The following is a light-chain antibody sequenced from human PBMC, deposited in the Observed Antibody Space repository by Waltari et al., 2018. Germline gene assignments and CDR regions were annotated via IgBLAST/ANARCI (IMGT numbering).Light chain of an antibody. CDR2: DVR. V-gene: IGLV2-14*03. CDR3: SSSTSTSTLA. J-gene: IGLJ2*01. Sequence: QSALTQPAYVSGSPGQSITISCTGTSSDVGRSNYVSWYQQHPGKAPKPMIYDVRNRLSGVSNRVSGSKSGNTASLTISGLQAEDEADYYCSSSTSTSTLAFGGGTKLTVL. CDR1: SSDVGRSNY.